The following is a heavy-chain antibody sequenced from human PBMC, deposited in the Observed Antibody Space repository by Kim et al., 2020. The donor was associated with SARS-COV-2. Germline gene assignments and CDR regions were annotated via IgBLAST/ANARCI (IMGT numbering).Heavy chain of an antibody. J-gene: IGHJ4*02. V-gene: IGHV3-23*01. Sequence: RFTTSRDKSKNTLYLQMNSLRAEDTAVYYCAKGGPNYDFWSGYYGYYFDYWGQGTLVTVSS. D-gene: IGHD3-3*01. CDR3: AKGGPNYDFWSGYYGYYFDY.